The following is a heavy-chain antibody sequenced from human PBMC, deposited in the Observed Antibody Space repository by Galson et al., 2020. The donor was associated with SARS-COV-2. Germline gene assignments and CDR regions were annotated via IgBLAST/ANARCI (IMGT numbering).Heavy chain of an antibody. J-gene: IGHJ5*02. CDR1: GYSFSGYDYW. CDR3: ARLRISAFVSSWLDA. D-gene: IGHD3-16*01. CDR2: IEPGDSYT. V-gene: IGHV5-10-1*01. Sequence: GESLKISCQGSGYSFSGYDYWISWVRQMPGKGLEGMGRIEPGDSYTNYSPSFQGHVTITVDKSTTTAYLQWSSLKASDTAIYYCARLRISAFVSSWLDAWGQGTLVTVSS.